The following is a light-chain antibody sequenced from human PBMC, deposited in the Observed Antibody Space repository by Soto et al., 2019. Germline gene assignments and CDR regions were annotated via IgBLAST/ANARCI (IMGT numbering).Light chain of an antibody. V-gene: IGLV2-11*01. Sequence: QSALTQPRSVSRSPGQSVTISCTGTSSDVGGYNYVSWYQQHPGIAPQLIIYDITKRPSGVPDRFSGSKSGNTASLTISGLQAEDEADYYCCSYAGRYSWVFGGGTKLTVL. CDR1: SSDVGGYNY. CDR2: DIT. CDR3: CSYAGRYSWV. J-gene: IGLJ3*02.